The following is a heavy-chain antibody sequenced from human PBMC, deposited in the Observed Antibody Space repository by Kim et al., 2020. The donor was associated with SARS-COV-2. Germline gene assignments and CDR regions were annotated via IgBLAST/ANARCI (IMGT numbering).Heavy chain of an antibody. V-gene: IGHV3-23*03. Sequence: GGSLRLSCAASGFTFSSYAMSWVRQAPGKGLEWVSVIYSGGSSTYYADSVKGRFTISRDNSKNTLYLQMNSLRAEDTAVYYCAKVEDAFDIWGQGTMVTVSS. CDR3: AKVEDAFDI. CDR1: GFTFSSYA. CDR2: IYSGGSST. J-gene: IGHJ3*02.